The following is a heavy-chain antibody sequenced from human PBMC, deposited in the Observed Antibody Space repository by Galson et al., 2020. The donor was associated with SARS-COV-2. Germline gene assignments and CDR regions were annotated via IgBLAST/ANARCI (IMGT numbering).Heavy chain of an antibody. Sequence: GESLSISCAASEFSFSSYAMHWVRQAPGKGLELVAVISYDGCNKCHADSVKGRFTISRDNSKNTLYLQMNSLRAEDTAVYYCARDFRLYGSVPLRGYGIDVWGQGTTVTVSS. D-gene: IGHD3-10*01. CDR2: ISYDGCNK. CDR3: ARDFRLYGSVPLRGYGIDV. V-gene: IGHV3-30*04. CDR1: EFSFSSYA. J-gene: IGHJ6*02.